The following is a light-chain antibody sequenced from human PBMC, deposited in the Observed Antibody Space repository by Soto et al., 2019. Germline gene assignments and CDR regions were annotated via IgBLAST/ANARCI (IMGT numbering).Light chain of an antibody. CDR1: QSVSSN. V-gene: IGKV3-15*01. J-gene: IGKJ5*01. CDR3: QQYHNWPIT. Sequence: TVLTQSPGTLSLSPGERATLSCRASQSVSSNLAWYQQKPGQAPRLLIYAASTRATGIPARFSGSGSGTEFTLTISSLQSEDFAVYYCQQYHNWPITFGQGTRLEIK. CDR2: AAS.